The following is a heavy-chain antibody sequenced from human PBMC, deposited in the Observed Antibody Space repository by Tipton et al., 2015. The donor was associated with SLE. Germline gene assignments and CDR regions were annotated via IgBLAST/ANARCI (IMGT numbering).Heavy chain of an antibody. D-gene: IGHD3-16*01. CDR2: IYYSGST. Sequence: LRLSCAVSGYSISSGYYWSWIRQPPGKGLEWIGYIYYSGSTNYNPSLKSRVTISVDTSKNQFPLKLSSVTAADTAVYYCARGRSGGFDYWGQGTLVTVSS. CDR1: GYSISSGYY. CDR3: ARGRSGGFDY. V-gene: IGHV4-61*01. J-gene: IGHJ4*02.